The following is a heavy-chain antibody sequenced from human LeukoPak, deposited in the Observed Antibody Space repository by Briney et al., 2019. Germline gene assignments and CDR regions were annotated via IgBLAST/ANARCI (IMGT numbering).Heavy chain of an antibody. Sequence: SETLSLTCAVYGGSFSGYYWSWIRQPPGKGLEWIGEINHSGSTNYNPSLKSRATISVDTSKNQFSLKLSSVTAADTAVYYCAKCLLPDQTTQFDYWGQGTLVTASS. V-gene: IGHV4-34*01. CDR3: AKCLLPDQTTQFDY. D-gene: IGHD1-7*01. CDR2: INHSGST. CDR1: GGSFSGYY. J-gene: IGHJ4*02.